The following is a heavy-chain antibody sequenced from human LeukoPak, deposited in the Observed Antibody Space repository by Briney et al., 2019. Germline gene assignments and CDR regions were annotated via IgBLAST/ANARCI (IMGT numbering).Heavy chain of an antibody. V-gene: IGHV4-31*03. D-gene: IGHD3-9*01. Sequence: PSETLSLTCTVSGGSISSGGYYWSWIRQHPGKGLEWIGYIYYSGSTYYNPSLKSRVTISVDTSKNQFSLDLTSVTAADTAVYYCARESNYDILTGYYPDYWGRGTLVTVSS. CDR2: IYYSGST. CDR1: GGSISSGGYY. CDR3: ARESNYDILTGYYPDY. J-gene: IGHJ4*02.